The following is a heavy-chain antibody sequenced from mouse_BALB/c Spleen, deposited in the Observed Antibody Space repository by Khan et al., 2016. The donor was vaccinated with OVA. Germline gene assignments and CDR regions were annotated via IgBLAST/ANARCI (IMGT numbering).Heavy chain of an antibody. CDR1: GFSLTNYG. Sequence: QVQLKQSGPGLVAPSQSLSITCTISGFSLTNYGVHWVHQSPGKGLEWLVVIWSDGSTTYNSALRSRLIISKDNSKSQVFLKMNSLQTDDTAMYYCARQPYYHYYIMDYWGQGTSVTVSS. CDR3: ARQPYYHYYIMDY. V-gene: IGHV2-6-1*01. J-gene: IGHJ4*01. D-gene: IGHD2-10*01. CDR2: IWSDGST.